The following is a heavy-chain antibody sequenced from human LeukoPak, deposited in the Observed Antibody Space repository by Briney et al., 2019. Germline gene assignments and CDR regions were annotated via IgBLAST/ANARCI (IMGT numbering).Heavy chain of an antibody. CDR1: GFTFSSYE. Sequence: GGSRKLSCAASGFTFSSYEMIWVRQAPGRGLEWVSYITSSGGTIHYADSVKGRFTISRDNAKNSLYLQMHSLRAEDTAVYYCARVGTSWIEYFQHWGQGALVTVSS. CDR2: ITSSGGTI. V-gene: IGHV3-48*03. D-gene: IGHD6-13*01. CDR3: ARVGTSWIEYFQH. J-gene: IGHJ1*01.